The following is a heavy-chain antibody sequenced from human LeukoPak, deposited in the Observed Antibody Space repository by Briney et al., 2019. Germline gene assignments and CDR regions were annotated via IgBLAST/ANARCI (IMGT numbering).Heavy chain of an antibody. V-gene: IGHV1-69*04. CDR2: IIPILGIA. CDR3: ARVGGMTTVDY. J-gene: IGHJ4*02. Sequence: SVKVSCKASGGTFSSYAISCVRQAPGQGLEWMGRIIPILGIANYAQKFQGRVTITADKSTSTAYMELSSLRSEDTAVYYCARVGGMTTVDYWGQGTLVTVSS. D-gene: IGHD4-17*01. CDR1: GGTFSSYA.